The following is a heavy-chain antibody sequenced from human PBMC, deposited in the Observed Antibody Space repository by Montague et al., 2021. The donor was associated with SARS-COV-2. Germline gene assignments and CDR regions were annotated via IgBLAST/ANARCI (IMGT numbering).Heavy chain of an antibody. J-gene: IGHJ6*02. CDR3: ARFAYRLLSIASCYGMDF. V-gene: IGHV4-59*02. CDR1: GVSVTDYY. D-gene: IGHD2-2*01. CDR2: VWYNKST. Sequence: SETLSLTCTVSGVSVTDYYWSWIRQPPGKGLEWVGDVWYNKSTNFNPSLKSRVAISVDTSKNQFSLKLSSVTAADTAVYYCARFAYRLLSIASCYGMDFWGRGTMVTVSS.